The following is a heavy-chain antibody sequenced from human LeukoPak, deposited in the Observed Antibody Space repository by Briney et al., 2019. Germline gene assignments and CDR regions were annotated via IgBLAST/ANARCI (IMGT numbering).Heavy chain of an antibody. CDR3: AREGGTVYYFDY. V-gene: IGHV3-74*01. CDR1: GFTFSSYW. Sequence: PGGSLRLSXAASGFTFSSYWMHWVRQAPGKGLVWVSRINSDGSSTSYADSVKGRFTISRDNAKNTLYLQMNSLRAEDTAVYYCAREGGTVYYFDYWGQGTLVTVSS. J-gene: IGHJ4*02. CDR2: INSDGSST. D-gene: IGHD1/OR15-1a*01.